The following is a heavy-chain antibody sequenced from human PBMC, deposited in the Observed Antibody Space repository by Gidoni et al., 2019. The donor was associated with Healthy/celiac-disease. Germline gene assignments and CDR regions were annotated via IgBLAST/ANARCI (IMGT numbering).Heavy chain of an antibody. CDR2: IYTSGST. J-gene: IGHJ5*02. Sequence: QVQLQESGPGLLKPSETLSLTCTVSVGSISSYYWSWIRQPAGKGLEWIGRIYTSGSTNYNPSLKSRVTMSVDTSKNQFSLKLSSVTAADTAVYYCARGITMVRGVKVGFDPWGQGTLVTVSS. CDR3: ARGITMVRGVKVGFDP. V-gene: IGHV4-4*07. CDR1: VGSISSYY. D-gene: IGHD3-10*01.